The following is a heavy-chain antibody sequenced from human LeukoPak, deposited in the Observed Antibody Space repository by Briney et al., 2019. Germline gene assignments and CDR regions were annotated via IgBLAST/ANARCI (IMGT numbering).Heavy chain of an antibody. CDR3: ARDGYSYGRGYTDA. Sequence: GGSLRLSCAASGFTVSSNYMSWVRQAPGKGLEWVSIIYSGGSTFYADSVKGRFTISRDSSKNTLYLQMNSLSAEDTAVYYCARDGYSYGRGYTDAWGKGTTVTVSS. J-gene: IGHJ6*03. V-gene: IGHV3-53*01. CDR1: GFTVSSNY. D-gene: IGHD5-18*01. CDR2: IYSGGST.